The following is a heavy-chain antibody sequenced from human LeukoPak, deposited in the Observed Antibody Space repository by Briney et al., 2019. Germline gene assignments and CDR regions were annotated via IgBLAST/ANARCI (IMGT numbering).Heavy chain of an antibody. Sequence: KTSETLSLTCTVSGGSVSGGSYCWSWIRQPPGKELEWVGYIYYTGSTNYNPSLKSRVTISIDTSKNQFSLKLTSVTAADTAVYYCARVGAAAGRYKLFDYWGQGTLVTVSS. J-gene: IGHJ4*02. CDR1: GGSVSGGSYC. V-gene: IGHV4-61*01. CDR2: IYYTGST. D-gene: IGHD6-13*01. CDR3: ARVGAAAGRYKLFDY.